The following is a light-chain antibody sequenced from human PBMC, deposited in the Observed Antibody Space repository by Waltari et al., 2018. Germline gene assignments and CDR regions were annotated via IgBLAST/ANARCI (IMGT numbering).Light chain of an antibody. V-gene: IGKV4-1*01. CDR3: QQYYSTPYT. Sequence: DIVMTQSPDSLAVSLGEGATITCKSSQSVVSSYNNKNYIGWYQQRPGQPPRPLIYLASSRESGVPDRFSGSESGTDFTLTISSLQAEDVALYYCQQYYSTPYTFGQGTKLEIK. CDR2: LAS. CDR1: QSVVSSYNNKNY. J-gene: IGKJ2*01.